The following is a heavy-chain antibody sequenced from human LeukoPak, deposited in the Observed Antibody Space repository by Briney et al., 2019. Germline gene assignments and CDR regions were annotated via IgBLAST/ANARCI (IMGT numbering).Heavy chain of an antibody. D-gene: IGHD3-16*01. CDR2: ISYDGSNK. J-gene: IGHJ6*04. Sequence: PGGSLRLSCAASGFTFSSYAMHWVRQAPGKGLEWVAVISYDGSNKYYADSVKGRFTISRDNSKNTLYLQMNSLRAEDTAAYYCARARYGSLDVWGKGTTVTVSS. CDR1: GFTFSSYA. CDR3: ARARYGSLDV. V-gene: IGHV3-30*01.